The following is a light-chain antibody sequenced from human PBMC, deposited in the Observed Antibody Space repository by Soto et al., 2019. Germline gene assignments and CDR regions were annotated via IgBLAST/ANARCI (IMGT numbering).Light chain of an antibody. V-gene: IGKV3-15*01. CDR3: QQYNNWPQT. J-gene: IGKJ1*01. CDR2: DAS. Sequence: EVVLTQSPATLSLSPGERATLSCRASQSVNINLAWYQQKPGQAPRLLIYDASTRATGIPARFSGSGSGTDFTLTISGLQSEDFAVYYCQQYNNWPQTFGQGTKVDIK. CDR1: QSVNIN.